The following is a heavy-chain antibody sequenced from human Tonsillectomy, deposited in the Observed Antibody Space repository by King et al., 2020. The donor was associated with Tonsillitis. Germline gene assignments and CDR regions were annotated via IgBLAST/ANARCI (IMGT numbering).Heavy chain of an antibody. D-gene: IGHD6-6*01. CDR3: AKDITALTFDY. V-gene: IGHV3-23*04. J-gene: IGHJ4*02. Sequence: VQLVESGGGLVQPGGSLRLSCAASGFTFSSYAMSWVRPSPGKGLEWVSAISGRGGSTFYADSVKGRFTISRDNSKNTLYLQMDSLRAEDTAVYFCAKDITALTFDYWGQGTLVTVSS. CDR2: ISGRGGST. CDR1: GFTFSSYA.